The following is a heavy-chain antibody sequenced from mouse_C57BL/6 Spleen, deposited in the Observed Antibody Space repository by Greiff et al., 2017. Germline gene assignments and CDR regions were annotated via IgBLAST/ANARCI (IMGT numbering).Heavy chain of an antibody. CDR2: ISYDGSN. V-gene: IGHV3-6*01. J-gene: IGHJ2*01. CDR3: ARGDDSPYYFDY. Sequence: EVKLMESGPGLVKPSQSLSLTCSVTGYSITSGYYWNWIRQFPGNKLEWMGYISYDGSNNYNPSLKNRISITRDTSKNQFFLKLNSVTTEDTATYYCARGDDSPYYFDYWGQGTTLTVSS. D-gene: IGHD2-4*01. CDR1: GYSITSGYY.